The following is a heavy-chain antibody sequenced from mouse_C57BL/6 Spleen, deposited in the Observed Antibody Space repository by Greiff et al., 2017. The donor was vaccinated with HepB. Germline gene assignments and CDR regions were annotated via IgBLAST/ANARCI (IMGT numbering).Heavy chain of an antibody. Sequence: QVQLQQPGAELVMPGASVKLSCKASGYTFTSYWMHWVKQRPGQGLEWIGEIDPSDSYTNYNQKFKGKSTLTVDKSSSTAYMQLSSLTSEDSAVYYCARLKDPNWDFDYWGQGTTLTVSS. CDR2: IDPSDSYT. CDR1: GYTFTSYW. CDR3: ARLKDPNWDFDY. V-gene: IGHV1-69*01. D-gene: IGHD4-1*01. J-gene: IGHJ2*01.